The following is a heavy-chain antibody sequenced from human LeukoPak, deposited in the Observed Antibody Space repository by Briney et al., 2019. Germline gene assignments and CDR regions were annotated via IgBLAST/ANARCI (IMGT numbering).Heavy chain of an antibody. D-gene: IGHD5-12*01. Sequence: GGSLRLSCAASGFTFSRSAVHWVRQAPDKGLEWVAVISHDGSNTDYTDSVKGRFTISRDNSKNTLYLQMNSLRAEDTAVYYCAKEMKPWMHFDYWGQGTLVTVSS. CDR3: AKEMKPWMHFDY. CDR2: ISHDGSNT. V-gene: IGHV3-30*18. J-gene: IGHJ4*02. CDR1: GFTFSRSA.